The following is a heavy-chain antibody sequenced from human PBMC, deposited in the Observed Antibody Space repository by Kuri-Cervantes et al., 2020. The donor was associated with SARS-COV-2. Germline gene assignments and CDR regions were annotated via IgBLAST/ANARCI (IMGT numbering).Heavy chain of an antibody. CDR2: IRYDGSNK. J-gene: IGHJ4*02. CDR3: GIGIALGY. Sequence: GGSLRLSCAASGFTFSSYAMSWVRQAPGKGLEWVAFIRYDGSNKYYADSVKGRVTISRDNSKNSLYLQMNSLRAEDTAVYYCGIGIALGYWGQGTLVTVSS. CDR1: GFTFSSYA. D-gene: IGHD6-13*01. V-gene: IGHV3-30*02.